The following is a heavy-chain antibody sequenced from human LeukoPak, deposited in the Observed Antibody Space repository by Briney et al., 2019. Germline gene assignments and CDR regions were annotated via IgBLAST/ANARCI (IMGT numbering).Heavy chain of an antibody. CDR1: GYTFTGYY. CDR3: ARGSEVDTAMAELLYFDY. Sequence: GASVKVSCKASGYTFTGYYMHWVRQAPGQGLEWMGWINPNSGGTNYAQKFQGRVTMTRDTSISTAYMELSRLRSDDTAVYYCARGSEVDTAMAELLYFDYWGQGTLVTVSS. CDR2: INPNSGGT. J-gene: IGHJ4*02. V-gene: IGHV1-2*02. D-gene: IGHD5-18*01.